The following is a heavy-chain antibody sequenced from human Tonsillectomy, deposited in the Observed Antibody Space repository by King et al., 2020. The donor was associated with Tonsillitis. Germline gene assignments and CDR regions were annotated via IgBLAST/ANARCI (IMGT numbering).Heavy chain of an antibody. D-gene: IGHD3-10*01. Sequence: VQLVESGGGLVKPGGSLRLSCAASGFTFSNAWMSWVRQAPGEGLEWVGRIKSKTDGGTTDYAAPVKGRFTISRDDSKNTLYLQMNSLKTEDTAVYYCTTGLWFGELLFDYWGQGTLVTVSS. CDR1: GFTFSNAW. CDR2: IKSKTDGGTT. J-gene: IGHJ4*02. CDR3: TTGLWFGELLFDY. V-gene: IGHV3-15*01.